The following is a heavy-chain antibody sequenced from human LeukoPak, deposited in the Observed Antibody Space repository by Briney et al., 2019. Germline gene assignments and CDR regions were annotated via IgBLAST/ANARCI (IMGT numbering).Heavy chain of an antibody. CDR2: ISGSGTTI. CDR3: ARSAYAYSFDY. D-gene: IGHD4-11*01. V-gene: IGHV3-48*03. Sequence: PGGSLELSCAASGFTFIDFGVNWVRQAPGKGLEWVSYISGSGTTIYYADSVKGRFAISRDNVKNSLSLQMNSLRAEDTAVYYCARSAYAYSFDYWGQGTLVSVSS. CDR1: GFTFIDFG. J-gene: IGHJ4*02.